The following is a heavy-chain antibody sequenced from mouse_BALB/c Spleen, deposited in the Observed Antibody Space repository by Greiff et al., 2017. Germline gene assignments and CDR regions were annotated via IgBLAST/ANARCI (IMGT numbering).Heavy chain of an antibody. CDR2: IWWDDVK. Sequence: QVTLNVSGPGLLQPSQTLSLTCSSSGFSLSTSGMGVGWIRQPSGEGLVWLAHIWWDDVKRYNPALKSRLTISKDTSSSQVFLKIASVDTADTATYFCARVAPITARAMDYWGQGTSVTVSS. J-gene: IGHJ4*01. CDR3: ARVAPITARAMDY. CDR1: GFSLSTSGMG. D-gene: IGHD2-4*01. V-gene: IGHV8-8*01.